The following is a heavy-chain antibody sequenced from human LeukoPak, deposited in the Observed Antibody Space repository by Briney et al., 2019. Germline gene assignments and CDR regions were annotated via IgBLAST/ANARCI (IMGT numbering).Heavy chain of an antibody. CDR3: AKGSYYDSSGYYSS. J-gene: IGHJ4*02. D-gene: IGHD3-22*01. CDR1: GFTFSSYA. Sequence: GGSLRLSCAASGFTFSSYAMSWVRQAPGKGLEWVSAISGSGGSTYYADSVKGRFTISRDNSKNTLYLQMNSLRAEDTAVYYCAKGSYYDSSGYYSSWGQGTLVTVSS. V-gene: IGHV3-23*01. CDR2: ISGSGGST.